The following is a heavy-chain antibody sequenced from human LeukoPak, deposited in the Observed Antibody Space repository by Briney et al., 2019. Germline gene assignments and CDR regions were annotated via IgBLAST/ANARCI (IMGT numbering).Heavy chain of an antibody. V-gene: IGHV4-34*01. D-gene: IGHD6-19*01. CDR1: GGSFSGYY. J-gene: IGHJ4*02. Sequence: SETLSLTCAVYGGSFSGYYWSWIRQPPGKGLEWIREINHSGSTNYNPSLKSRVTRSVDTSKNQCSLKLSSVTAADTAVYYCARYRIAVAGTRYYFDYWGQGTLVTVSS. CDR3: ARYRIAVAGTRYYFDY. CDR2: INHSGST.